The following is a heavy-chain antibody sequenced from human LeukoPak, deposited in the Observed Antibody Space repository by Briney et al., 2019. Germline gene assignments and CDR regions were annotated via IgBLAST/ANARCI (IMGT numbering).Heavy chain of an antibody. CDR1: GFTFSSYS. V-gene: IGHV3-21*01. Sequence: GGSLRLSCAASGFTFSSYSMNWVRQAPGKGLEWVSSISSSSCYIYYADSVKGRFTISRDNAKNSLYLQMNSLRAEDTAVYYCASTLGYCSSTSCAKSDYWGQGTLVTVSS. J-gene: IGHJ4*02. D-gene: IGHD2-2*01. CDR2: ISSSSCYI. CDR3: ASTLGYCSSTSCAKSDY.